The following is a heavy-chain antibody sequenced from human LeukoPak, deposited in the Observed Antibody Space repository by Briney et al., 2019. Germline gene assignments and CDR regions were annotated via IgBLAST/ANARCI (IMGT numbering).Heavy chain of an antibody. CDR3: ARASGPFGY. D-gene: IGHD3-10*01. CDR1: GFTFSTYG. CDR2: IWNDGSNK. V-gene: IGHV3-33*01. J-gene: IGHJ4*02. Sequence: PGRSLRLSCAASGFTFSTYGMHWVRQAPGKGLEWVAVIWNDGSNKYYADSVKGRFTISRDNSKNTLYLQMNSLRAEDTAVYSCARASGPFGYWGQGTLVTVSS.